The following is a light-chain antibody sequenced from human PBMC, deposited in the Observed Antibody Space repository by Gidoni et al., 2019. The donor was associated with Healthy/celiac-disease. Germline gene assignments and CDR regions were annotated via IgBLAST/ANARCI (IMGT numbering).Light chain of an antibody. CDR2: GAS. V-gene: IGKV3-20*01. Sequence: EIVLTQSPGTLSLSPGERATLSCRASQSVSSSYLAWYQQQPGQAPRLLIYGASSRATGIPDRFSGSGSGTDFTLTISRLEPEDFAVYYCQQYGSLYTFXXXTKLEIK. J-gene: IGKJ2*01. CDR1: QSVSSSY. CDR3: QQYGSLYT.